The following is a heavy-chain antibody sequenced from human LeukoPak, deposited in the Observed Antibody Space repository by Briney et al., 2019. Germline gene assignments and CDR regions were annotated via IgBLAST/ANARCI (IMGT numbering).Heavy chain of an antibody. CDR2: INPNSGGT. CDR1: GYTFTGYY. D-gene: IGHD3-22*01. V-gene: IGHV1-2*06. J-gene: IGHJ4*02. CDR3: AREAYYDSSGYDY. Sequence: ASVKVSCKASGYTFTGYYMHWVRQAPGQGLEWMGRINPNSGGTNYAQKFQGRVTMTRDTSISTAYMELSRLRSDDTAVYYCAREAYYDSSGYDYWGQETLVTVSS.